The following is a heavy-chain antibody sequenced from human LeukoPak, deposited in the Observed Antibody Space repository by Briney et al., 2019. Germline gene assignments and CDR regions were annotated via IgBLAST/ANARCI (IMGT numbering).Heavy chain of an antibody. CDR3: ARGRGYSGYGHYFVY. J-gene: IGHJ4*02. CDR2: IYTSGST. V-gene: IGHV4-4*07. D-gene: IGHD5-12*01. CDR1: GGSISSYY. Sequence: SETLSLTCTVSGGSISSYYWSWIRQPAGKGLEWIGRIYTSGSTNYNPSLKSRVTMSVDTSKNQFSLKLSSVTAADTAVYYCARGRGYSGYGHYFVYWGQGTLVTVSS.